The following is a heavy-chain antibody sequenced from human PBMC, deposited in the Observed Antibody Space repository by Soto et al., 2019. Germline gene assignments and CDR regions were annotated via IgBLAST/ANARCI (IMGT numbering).Heavy chain of an antibody. Sequence: GASVKVSCKASGYTFTDYYMHWVRQAPGQGLEWMGWINPNSGGTNYAQKFQGRVTMTRDTSINTAYMELSSLRSDDTAVYYCARDPQYSSSSDYWGQGALVTVSS. CDR1: GYTFTDYY. D-gene: IGHD6-6*01. CDR2: INPNSGGT. V-gene: IGHV1-2*02. CDR3: ARDPQYSSSSDY. J-gene: IGHJ4*02.